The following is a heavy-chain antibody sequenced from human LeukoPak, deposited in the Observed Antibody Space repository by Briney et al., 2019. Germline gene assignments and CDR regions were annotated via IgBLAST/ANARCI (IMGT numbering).Heavy chain of an antibody. J-gene: IGHJ4*02. CDR3: AKDSSSWYKGRYDY. D-gene: IGHD6-13*01. CDR1: GFTFSSYA. Sequence: GGSLRLSCAASGFTFSSYAMSWVRQAPGKGLEWDSAISGSGGSTYYADSVKGRFTISRDNSKNTLYLQMNSLRAEDTAVYYCAKDSSSWYKGRYDYWGQGTLVTVSS. CDR2: ISGSGGST. V-gene: IGHV3-23*01.